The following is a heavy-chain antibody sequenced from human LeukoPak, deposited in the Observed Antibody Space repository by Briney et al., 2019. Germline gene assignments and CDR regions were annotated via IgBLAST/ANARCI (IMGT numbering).Heavy chain of an antibody. D-gene: IGHD1-26*01. CDR2: ISAYNGNT. CDR3: AREGVWWELLSYYYYGMDV. CDR1: GYTFTSYG. Sequence: VASVKVSCKASGYTFTSYGISWVRQAPGQGLEWMGWISAYNGNTNYAQKLQGRVTMTTDTSTSTAYMELRSLRSDDTAVYYCAREGVWWELLSYYYYGMDVWGQGTTVTVSS. V-gene: IGHV1-18*01. J-gene: IGHJ6*02.